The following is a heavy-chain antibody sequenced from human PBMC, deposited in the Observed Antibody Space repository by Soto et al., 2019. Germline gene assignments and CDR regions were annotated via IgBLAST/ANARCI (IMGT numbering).Heavy chain of an antibody. CDR1: GGTFSSYA. CDR2: IIPIFGTA. J-gene: IGHJ5*02. V-gene: IGHV1-69*01. D-gene: IGHD6-6*01. Sequence: QVQLVQSGAEVKKPGSSVKVSCKASGGTFSSYAISWVRQAPGQGLEWMGGIIPIFGTANYAQKFQGRVTITADESTSTAYMELSSLRSEDTAVYYCARDWSVPSYSSSSGGWFDPWGQGTLVTVSS. CDR3: ARDWSVPSYSSSSGGWFDP.